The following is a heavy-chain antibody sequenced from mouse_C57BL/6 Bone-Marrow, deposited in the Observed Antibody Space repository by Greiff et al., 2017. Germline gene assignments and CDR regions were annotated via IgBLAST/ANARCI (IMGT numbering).Heavy chain of an antibody. CDR1: GYTFTSYW. D-gene: IGHD2-3*01. CDR2: IDPSDSYT. J-gene: IGHJ4*01. CDR3: ARGRLYDGYYYYAMNY. V-gene: IGHV1-69*01. Sequence: VQLQQPGAELVMPGASVKLSCKASGYTFTSYWMHWVKQRPGQGLEWIGEIDPSDSYTNYNQKFKGKSTLTVDKSSSTAYMQLSSLSSEVSAVYSCARGRLYDGYYYYAMNYWGQGTSVTVSS.